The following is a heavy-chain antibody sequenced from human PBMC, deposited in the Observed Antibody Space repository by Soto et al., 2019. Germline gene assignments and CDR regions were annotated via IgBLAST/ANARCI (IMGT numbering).Heavy chain of an antibody. CDR1: CGSIISGY. CDR3: AGLRGYAGSPIDY. V-gene: IGHV4-59*01. Sequence: SETLSLTCTISCGSIISGYWSWIRQPPGKGLEWIGYISYSGNTNYNPSLKSRVTMSVDTPKNQFSLRLSSVTTADTAVYYCAGLRGYAGSPIDYWGQGTLVTVSS. J-gene: IGHJ4*02. D-gene: IGHD2-15*01. CDR2: ISYSGNT.